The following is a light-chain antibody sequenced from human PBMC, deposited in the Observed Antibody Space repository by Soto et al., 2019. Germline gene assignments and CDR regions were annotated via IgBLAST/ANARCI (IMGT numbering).Light chain of an antibody. Sequence: QSVLTQPPSVSGAPGQRVTISCTGSSSNIGAGYDVHWYQQLPGTPPKLLIYGNSNRPSRVPDRFSGSKSGTSASLAITGLQAEDEADYYCQSYDSSLSGYVFGTGTKLTVL. J-gene: IGLJ1*01. CDR1: SSNIGAGYD. CDR2: GNS. CDR3: QSYDSSLSGYV. V-gene: IGLV1-40*01.